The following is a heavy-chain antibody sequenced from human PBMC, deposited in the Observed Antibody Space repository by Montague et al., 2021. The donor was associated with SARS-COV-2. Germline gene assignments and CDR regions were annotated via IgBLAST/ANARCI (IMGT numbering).Heavy chain of an antibody. D-gene: IGHD3-10*01. V-gene: IGHV4-34*01. CDR3: ATSSSRSYYVGLDY. CDR1: GGSFSGFQ. Sequence: LSLTCALYGGSFSGFQWSWIRQSPGKGLEWIGEINQSGSTNYNVSLKSRLTMSLDTSKNQVSLKLSSVTAADTAVYYCATSSSRSYYVGLDYWGQGTLVTVTS. CDR2: INQSGST. J-gene: IGHJ4*02.